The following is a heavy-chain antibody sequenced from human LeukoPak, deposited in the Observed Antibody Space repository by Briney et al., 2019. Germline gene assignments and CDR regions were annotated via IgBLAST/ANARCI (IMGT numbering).Heavy chain of an antibody. Sequence: GGSLRLSCAASGFIVSSNFMTRVRQAPGKGLEWVSVSYSAGRTYYADSVKGRFTVSRDNSKNMLYIQMNSLRAEDTAVYYCARGLVVRFFDNWGQGTLVTVSS. CDR2: SYSAGRT. D-gene: IGHD1-26*01. CDR1: GFIVSSNF. J-gene: IGHJ4*02. V-gene: IGHV3-66*01. CDR3: ARGLVVRFFDN.